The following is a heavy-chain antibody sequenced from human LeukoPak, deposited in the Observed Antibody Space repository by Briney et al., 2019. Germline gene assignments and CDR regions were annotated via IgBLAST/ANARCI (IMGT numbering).Heavy chain of an antibody. D-gene: IGHD1-1*01. CDR2: ISRDGSST. V-gene: IGHV3-74*01. CDR3: AGSAGNNWFDP. J-gene: IGHJ5*02. Sequence: PGGSLRLSCAASGFTFSSYWMHWVRQAPGKGLVWVSRISRDGSSTTYADSVKGRFTISRDNAKNTLYLLLNSLRAEDTAVYYCAGSAGNNWFDPWGQGTVVTVSS. CDR1: GFTFSSYW.